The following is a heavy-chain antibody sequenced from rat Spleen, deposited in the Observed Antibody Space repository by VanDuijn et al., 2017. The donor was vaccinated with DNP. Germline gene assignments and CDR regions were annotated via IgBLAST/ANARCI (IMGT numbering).Heavy chain of an antibody. CDR3: ARSTITAISNWFLY. Sequence: EVQLVESGGGLVQPGRSLKLSCAASGFTFSDYNMAWVRQAPKKGLEWVASISASGGSTSYRDSVKGRFTISRNNAKNTLYLHMNSLRSEDTATYYCARSTITAISNWFLYWGQGTLVTVSS. CDR2: ISASGGST. J-gene: IGHJ3*01. CDR1: GFTFSDYN. D-gene: IGHD1-2*01. V-gene: IGHV5-7*01.